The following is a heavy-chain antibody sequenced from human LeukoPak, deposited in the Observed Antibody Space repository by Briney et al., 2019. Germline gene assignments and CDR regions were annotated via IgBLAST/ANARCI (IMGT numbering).Heavy chain of an antibody. Sequence: GGSLRLSCAASGFTFSSYSMNWVHQAPGKGLEWVSAISGSGGSTYYADSVKGRFTISRDNSKNTLYLQMNSLRAEDTAVYYCAKEGYSSGWYDFDYWGQGTLVTVSS. V-gene: IGHV3-23*01. CDR2: ISGSGGST. CDR3: AKEGYSSGWYDFDY. D-gene: IGHD6-19*01. CDR1: GFTFSSYS. J-gene: IGHJ4*02.